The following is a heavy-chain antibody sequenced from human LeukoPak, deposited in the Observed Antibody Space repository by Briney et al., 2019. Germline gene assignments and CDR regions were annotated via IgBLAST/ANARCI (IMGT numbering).Heavy chain of an antibody. CDR1: GGSISSSSYY. CDR3: ARGTPLVSTRSYSYRTPGIAAAGTPPQFDP. V-gene: IGHV4-39*07. D-gene: IGHD6-13*01. J-gene: IGHJ5*02. CDR2: IYYSGST. Sequence: SETLSLTCTVSGGSISSSSYYWGWIRQPPGKGLEWIGSIYYSGSTYYNPSLKSRVTISVDTSKNQFSLKLSSVTAADTAVYYCARGTPLVSTRSYSYRTPGIAAAGTPPQFDPWGQGTLVTVSS.